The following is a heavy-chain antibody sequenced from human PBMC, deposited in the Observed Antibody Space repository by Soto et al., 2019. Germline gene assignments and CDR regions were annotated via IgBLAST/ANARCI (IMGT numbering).Heavy chain of an antibody. J-gene: IGHJ4*02. D-gene: IGHD3-3*01. Sequence: SETLSLTCTVSGGSIISGGYYWSWIRQHPGKGLEWIGYIYYSGSTNYNPSLKSRVTISVDTSKNQFSLKLSSVTAADTAVYYCARFQRRFNYDFWSGFDYWGQGTLVTVSS. V-gene: IGHV4-61*08. CDR1: GGSIISGGYY. CDR2: IYYSGST. CDR3: ARFQRRFNYDFWSGFDY.